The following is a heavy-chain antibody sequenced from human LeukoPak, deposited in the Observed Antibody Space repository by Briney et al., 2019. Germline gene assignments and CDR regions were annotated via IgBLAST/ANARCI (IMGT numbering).Heavy chain of an antibody. CDR3: ARDNGDCSGGRCYSVFGY. D-gene: IGHD2-15*01. Sequence: GGSLRLSCAASGFTFSSYAMHWVRQAPGKGLEYVSAISSNGGSTYYANSVKGRFTISRDNSKNTLYLQMGSLRAEDMAVYYCARDNGDCSGGRCYSVFGYWGQGTLVTVSS. V-gene: IGHV3-64*01. CDR1: GFTFSSYA. J-gene: IGHJ4*02. CDR2: ISSNGGST.